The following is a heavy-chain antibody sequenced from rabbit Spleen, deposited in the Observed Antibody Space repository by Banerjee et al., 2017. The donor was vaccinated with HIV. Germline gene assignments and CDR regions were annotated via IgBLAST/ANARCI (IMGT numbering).Heavy chain of an antibody. CDR2: IDMFTGKS. V-gene: IGHV1S40*01. D-gene: IGHD5-1*01. CDR3: ARDLVAAIGWNFKL. J-gene: IGHJ4*01. Sequence: QSLEESGGDLVKPGASLTLTCTASGVSFTNNNYMCWVRQAPGKGLEWIACIDMFTGKSVYASWAKGRFIMSRPSSTTVTLQMTSLTVADTATYFCARDLVAAIGWNFKLWGPGTLVTVS. CDR1: GVSFTNNNY.